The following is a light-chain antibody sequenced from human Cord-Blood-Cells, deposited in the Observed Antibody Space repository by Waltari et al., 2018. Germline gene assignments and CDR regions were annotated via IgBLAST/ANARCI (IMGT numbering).Light chain of an antibody. CDR3: QQYNNWLFT. J-gene: IGKJ4*01. CDR1: QSVSSN. Sequence: EIVMTQSPATLSVSPGERATLSCSASQSVSSNLAWYQQNPGQAPRLLIYGASTRATGIPARFSGSGSGTEFTLTISSLQSEDFAVYYCQQYNNWLFTFGGGTKVEIK. CDR2: GAS. V-gene: IGKV3-15*01.